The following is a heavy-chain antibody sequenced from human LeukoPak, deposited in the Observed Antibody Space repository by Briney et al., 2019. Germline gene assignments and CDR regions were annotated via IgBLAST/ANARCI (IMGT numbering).Heavy chain of an antibody. CDR2: INHSGST. V-gene: IGHV4-39*07. CDR1: GGSISSSSYY. CDR3: ARSGYSSSWSYYYYYYMDV. Sequence: SETLSLTCTVSGGSISSSSYYWSWIRQPPGKGLEWIGEINHSGSTNYNPSLKSRVTISVDTSKNQFSLKLSSVTAADTAVYYCARSGYSSSWSYYYYYYMDVWGKGTTVTVSS. D-gene: IGHD6-13*01. J-gene: IGHJ6*03.